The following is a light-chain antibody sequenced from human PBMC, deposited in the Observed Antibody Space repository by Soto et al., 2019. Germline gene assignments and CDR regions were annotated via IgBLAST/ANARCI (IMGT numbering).Light chain of an antibody. V-gene: IGKV4-1*01. J-gene: IGKJ3*01. CDR3: QQYYSTPFT. CDR2: WAS. Sequence: DIVMTQSPDSLAVSLGERATINCKSSQSVLYSSNNKNYFAWYQQKPGQPPKLLIYWASTRESGVPDRFSGSGSGTDFTLTISSLQAEDVAVYDCQQYYSTPFTFGPGTKVDIK. CDR1: QSVLYSSNNKNY.